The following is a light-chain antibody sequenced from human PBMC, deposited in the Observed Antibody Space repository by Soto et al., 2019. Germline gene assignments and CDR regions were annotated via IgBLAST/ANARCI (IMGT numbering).Light chain of an antibody. J-gene: IGLJ2*01. CDR1: SSDVGGYNY. CDR2: NAS. Sequence: QSVLTQPASVSGSPGQSITISCTGTSSDVGGYNYVSWYQQHPGKAPKLMIYNASNRPSGVSNRFSGSKTGNTASLTISGLQAEDEADYYCSSYTSSSTPYVVFGGGTKLTVL. CDR3: SSYTSSSTPYVV. V-gene: IGLV2-14*01.